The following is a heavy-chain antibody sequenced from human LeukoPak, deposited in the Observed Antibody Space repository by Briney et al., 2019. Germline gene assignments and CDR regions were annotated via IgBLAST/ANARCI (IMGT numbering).Heavy chain of an antibody. V-gene: IGHV3-30*02. CDR1: GFTFSSYG. Sequence: GGSLRLSCAASGFTFSSYGMHWVRQAPGKGLEWVAFIRYDGSNKYYADSVKGRFTISRDNSKNTLYLQMNSLRAEDTAVYYCAKDGPFMVRGEFDYWGQGTLVTVSS. J-gene: IGHJ4*02. D-gene: IGHD3-10*01. CDR3: AKDGPFMVRGEFDY. CDR2: IRYDGSNK.